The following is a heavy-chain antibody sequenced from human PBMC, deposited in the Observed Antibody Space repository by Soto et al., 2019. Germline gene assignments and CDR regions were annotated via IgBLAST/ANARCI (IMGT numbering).Heavy chain of an antibody. Sequence: QVQLQESGPGLVKPSQTLSLTCTVSGGSISSGGYYWSWIRQHPGKGLEWIGYIYYSGSTYYNPSLKSRVTISVDTSKNPFSLKLSSVTAADTAVYYCARAPKPRYCSSTSCSVGWYFDLWGRGTLVTVSS. J-gene: IGHJ2*01. V-gene: IGHV4-31*03. CDR2: IYYSGST. CDR1: GGSISSGGYY. D-gene: IGHD2-2*01. CDR3: ARAPKPRYCSSTSCSVGWYFDL.